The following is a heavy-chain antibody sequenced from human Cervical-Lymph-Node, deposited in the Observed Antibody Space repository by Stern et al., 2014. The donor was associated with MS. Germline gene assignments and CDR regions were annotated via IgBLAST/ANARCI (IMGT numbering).Heavy chain of an antibody. J-gene: IGHJ4*02. CDR2: SYYIGGT. Sequence: QEQLVESGPGLVKPSETLSLTCTVSGGSITTYYWSWIRQSPGKGLEWIGFSYYIGGTYYSPSLKSRASISVDTSKNHFSLKMNSVTAADTAVYYCAAHSQVWLPFDHWGRGTLVTVSS. D-gene: IGHD2-21*01. V-gene: IGHV4-59*01. CDR1: GGSITTYY. CDR3: AAHSQVWLPFDH.